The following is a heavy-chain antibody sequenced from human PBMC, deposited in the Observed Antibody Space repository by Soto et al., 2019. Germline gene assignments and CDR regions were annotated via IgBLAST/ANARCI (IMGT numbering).Heavy chain of an antibody. J-gene: IGHJ4*02. CDR3: ARAEGYYDSSGYSNRVNFDY. CDR2: IFSNDEK. D-gene: IGHD3-22*01. V-gene: IGHV2-26*01. CDR1: GFSLSNARMG. Sequence: QVTLKESGPVLVKPTETLTLTCTVSGFSLSNARMGVSWIRQPPGKALEWLAHIFSNDEKSYSTSLKSRLTISKDTSXXQXVXXMTNMDPVDTATYYCARAEGYYDSSGYSNRVNFDYWGQGTLVTVSS.